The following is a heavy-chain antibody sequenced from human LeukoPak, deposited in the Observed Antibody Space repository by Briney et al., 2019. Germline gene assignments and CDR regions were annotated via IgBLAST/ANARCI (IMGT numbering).Heavy chain of an antibody. CDR1: GYTFTGYY. CDR2: INPNSGGT. V-gene: IGHV1-2*02. CDR3: ARAKLDDCGGVCDQYFQH. J-gene: IGHJ1*01. Sequence: ASVKVSCKASGYTFTGYYMHWVRQAPGQGLEWMGWINPNSGGTNFAQKFQGRVALTRDTSINTAYMELSSLRSDDTAVYYCARAKLDDCGGVCDQYFQHWGQGTLVTVSS. D-gene: IGHD2-21*02.